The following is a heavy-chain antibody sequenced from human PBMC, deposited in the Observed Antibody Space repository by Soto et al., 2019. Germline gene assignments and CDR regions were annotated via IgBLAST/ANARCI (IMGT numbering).Heavy chain of an antibody. CDR2: IDPGDSLA. V-gene: IGHV5-10-1*01. CDR1: GYSFVTYW. Sequence: GESLKISCQASGYSFVTYWIHWVRQVPGKGLEWLGRIDPGDSLATYNPSFEDHVVISTDKPVNTAYLHWNTLHASDTGIYYCARATILGVLIDYARDLWGQGTSVSVSS. J-gene: IGHJ6*02. CDR3: ARATILGVLIDYARDL. D-gene: IGHD3-3*01.